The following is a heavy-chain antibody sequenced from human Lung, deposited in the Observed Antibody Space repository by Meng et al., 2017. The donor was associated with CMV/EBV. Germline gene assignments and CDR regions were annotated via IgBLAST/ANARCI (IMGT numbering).Heavy chain of an antibody. D-gene: IGHD3-10*01. V-gene: IGHV3-7*01. J-gene: IGHJ4*02. CDR1: GFTFSTYW. Sequence: ESLKISWAASGFTFSTYWMNWVRQAPGKGLEWVANIKQDGSEKYYVGSVEGRFTISRDNAKNSLYLQMNSLRAEDTAVYYCASSFEYWGQGTLVTVSS. CDR3: ASSFEY. CDR2: IKQDGSEK.